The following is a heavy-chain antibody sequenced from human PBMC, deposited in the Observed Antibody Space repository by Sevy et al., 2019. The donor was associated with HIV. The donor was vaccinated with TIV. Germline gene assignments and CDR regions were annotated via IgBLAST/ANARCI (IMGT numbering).Heavy chain of an antibody. Sequence: GGSLRLSCAASGFTFSDSWMSWVRHAPEKGLEWVANIKQDGSKKYYVDSVKGRFIVSRDNAKKSLYLEMSSLRAEDTAVYYCARLKLHYDPYYFDLWGQGTLVTVSS. CDR3: ARLKLHYDPYYFDL. CDR1: GFTFSDSW. V-gene: IGHV3-7*01. J-gene: IGHJ4*02. CDR2: IKQDGSKK. D-gene: IGHD3-16*01.